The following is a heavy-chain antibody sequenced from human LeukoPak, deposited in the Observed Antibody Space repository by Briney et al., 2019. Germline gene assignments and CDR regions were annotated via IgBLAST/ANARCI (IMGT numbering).Heavy chain of an antibody. Sequence: GGSPRLSCAASGFTFSSYSMNWVRQAPGKGLERVSYISSSSSTIYYADSVKGRFTISRDNAKNSLYLQMNSLRAEDTAVYYCARGDLFTGDLYYFDYWGQGTLVTVSS. CDR3: ARGDLFTGDLYYFDY. CDR2: ISSSSSTI. D-gene: IGHD1-26*01. V-gene: IGHV3-48*01. J-gene: IGHJ4*02. CDR1: GFTFSSYS.